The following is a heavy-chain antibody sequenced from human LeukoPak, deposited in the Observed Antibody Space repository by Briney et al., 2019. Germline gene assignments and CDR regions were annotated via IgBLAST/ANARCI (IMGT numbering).Heavy chain of an antibody. Sequence: SETLSLTCTVSGGSISSYYWSWIRQPPGKGLEWIGYIYYSGSTNYNPSLKSRVTISVDTSKNQFSLKLSSVTAADTAVYYCARDRSFDSSGYYQPPDYWGQGILVTVSS. J-gene: IGHJ4*02. CDR2: IYYSGST. CDR1: GGSISSYY. CDR3: ARDRSFDSSGYYQPPDY. D-gene: IGHD3-22*01. V-gene: IGHV4-59*01.